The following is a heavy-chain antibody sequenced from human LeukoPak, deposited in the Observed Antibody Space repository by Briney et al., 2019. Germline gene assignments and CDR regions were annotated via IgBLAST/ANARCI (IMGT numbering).Heavy chain of an antibody. J-gene: IGHJ4*02. Sequence: GGSLRLSCAASGFTFSNAWMNWVRQAPGKGLEWVGRIKSKADGGTTDYAAPVKGRFTISRDDSKNTLYLQINGLKTEDTAIYYCTTHHTFYQDSSGCYRGFDNWGQGTLVTVSS. V-gene: IGHV3-15*01. CDR2: IKSKADGGTT. CDR3: TTHHTFYQDSSGCYRGFDN. D-gene: IGHD3-22*01. CDR1: GFTFSNAW.